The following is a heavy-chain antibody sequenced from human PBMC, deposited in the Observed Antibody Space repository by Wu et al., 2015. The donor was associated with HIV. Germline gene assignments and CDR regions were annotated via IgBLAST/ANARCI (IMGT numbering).Heavy chain of an antibody. Sequence: VQSGAEVKKPGAVTEGLLQGLWILFLAVMISIGCDRPPGQGLEWMAWMSPQSGKTGFAQNFQGRVILKMNNTVNTAYMELSGLRSEDTGTYFCARGHLEVGSNVWGEKVPSYNLDVWGNGTMVTVSS. J-gene: IGHJ6*04. CDR1: ILFLAVM. CDR2: MSPQSGKT. V-gene: IGHV1-8*01. D-gene: IGHD3-16*01. CDR3: ARGHLEVGSNVWGEKVPSYNLDV.